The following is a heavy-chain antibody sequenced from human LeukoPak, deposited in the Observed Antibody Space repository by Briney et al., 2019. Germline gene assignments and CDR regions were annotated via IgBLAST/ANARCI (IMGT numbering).Heavy chain of an antibody. V-gene: IGHV4-34*01. CDR2: INHSGST. CDR1: GGSFSGYY. Sequence: SETLSLTCAVYGGSFSGYYWSWIRQPPGKGLEWIGEINHSGSTNYNPSLKSRVTISVDTSKNQFSLKLSSVTAADTAVYYCARAVVVALGSYSDYWGQGTLVTVSS. D-gene: IGHD2-15*01. CDR3: ARAVVVALGSYSDY. J-gene: IGHJ4*02.